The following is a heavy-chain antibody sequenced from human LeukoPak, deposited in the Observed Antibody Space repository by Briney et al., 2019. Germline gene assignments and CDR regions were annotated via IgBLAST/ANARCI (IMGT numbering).Heavy chain of an antibody. V-gene: IGHV1-2*02. J-gene: IGHJ5*02. CDR1: GYTFTGYY. Sequence: ASVKVSCKTSGYTFTGYYMHWVRQAPGQGLEWMGWINPNSGGTNFAQKFQGRVTMTRDTSISTTYMELSRLRSDDTAVYYCAREKRVAGSRGGFDPWGQGTLVTVSS. CDR2: INPNSGGT. CDR3: AREKRVAGSRGGFDP. D-gene: IGHD6-19*01.